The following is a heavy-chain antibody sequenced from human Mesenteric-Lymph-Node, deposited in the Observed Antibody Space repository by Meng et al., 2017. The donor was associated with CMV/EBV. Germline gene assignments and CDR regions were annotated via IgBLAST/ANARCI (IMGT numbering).Heavy chain of an antibody. Sequence: GGSLRLSCAASGFTVSSNHMSWVRQAPGKGLEWVSIIYSGGSTYYADSVKGRFTISRDNSKNTLYLQMNNLRAEDTAVYYCAKDVGIAAAGPDAFDIWAQGTMVTVSS. J-gene: IGHJ3*02. D-gene: IGHD6-13*01. V-gene: IGHV3-66*01. CDR1: GFTVSSNH. CDR2: IYSGGST. CDR3: AKDVGIAAAGPDAFDI.